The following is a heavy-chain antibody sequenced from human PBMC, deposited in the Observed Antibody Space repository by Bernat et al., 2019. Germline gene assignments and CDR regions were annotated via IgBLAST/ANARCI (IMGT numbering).Heavy chain of an antibody. V-gene: IGHV3-33*01. CDR2: ILYDGSDT. D-gene: IGHD4-17*01. CDR1: GFTFTSHG. CDR3: ARDQGKWTVTTLDP. J-gene: IGHJ5*02. Sequence: QVQLVESGGGVVQPGRSLRLSCAASGFTFTSHGMHWVRQAPGKGLDWVAFILYDGSDTYYADSVKGRFTISRDNSKNTLYLQMNSLRAEDTAVYYCARDQGKWTVTTLDPWGQGTLVTVSP.